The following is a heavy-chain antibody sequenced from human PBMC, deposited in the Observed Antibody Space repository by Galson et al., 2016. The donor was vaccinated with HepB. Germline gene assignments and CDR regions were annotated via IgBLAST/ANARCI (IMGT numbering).Heavy chain of an antibody. CDR1: GFSLSDYG. J-gene: IGHJ4*02. Sequence: SLRLSCAASGFSLSDYGMHWVRQVAAKGLEWVAIIKQDGSDTKYVDSVKGRFTISRDNAKNSLYLQMNTLRVEDTAVYYCARGYNWNADYWGQGALVTVSS. CDR3: ARGYNWNADY. D-gene: IGHD1-20*01. CDR2: IKQDGSDT. V-gene: IGHV3-7*04.